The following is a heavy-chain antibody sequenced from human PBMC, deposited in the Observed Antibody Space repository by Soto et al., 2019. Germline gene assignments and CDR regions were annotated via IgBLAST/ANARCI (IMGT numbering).Heavy chain of an antibody. CDR1: GGSISSGDYY. V-gene: IGHV4-30-4*01. J-gene: IGHJ6*02. Sequence: PSETLSLTCTVSGGSISSGDYYWSWIRQPPGKGLEWIGYIYYSGSTYYNPSLKSRVTISVDTSKNQFSLKLSSVTAADTAVYYCARDGTGGGVVTPYYYYGMDVWGQGTPVTVSS. D-gene: IGHD3-3*01. CDR2: IYYSGST. CDR3: ARDGTGGGVVTPYYYYGMDV.